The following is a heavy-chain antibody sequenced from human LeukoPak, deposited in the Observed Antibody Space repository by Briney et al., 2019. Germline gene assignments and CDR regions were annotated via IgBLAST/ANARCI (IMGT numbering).Heavy chain of an antibody. CDR2: IYYSGST. CDR3: ARRQQTGGDNGLHNWFDP. CDR1: DGSSSSSS. J-gene: IGHJ5*02. Sequence: SETLSLTCTVSDGSSSSSSWNWIRQPPGKGLEWIGYIYYSGSTKYNPSLESRVTISVDTSKNQISLNMRSVTAADAAIYYCARRQQTGGDNGLHNWFDPWGQGILVTVSS. D-gene: IGHD5-24*01. V-gene: IGHV4-59*08.